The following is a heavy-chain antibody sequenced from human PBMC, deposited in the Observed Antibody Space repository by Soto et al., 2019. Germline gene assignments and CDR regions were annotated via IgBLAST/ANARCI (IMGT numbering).Heavy chain of an antibody. J-gene: IGHJ4*02. Sequence: QVQLVESGGGLVKPGGSLRLSCAASGFTFSDYYMSWIRQAPGKGLEWVSYISSSSSHTNYADSVKGRFTISRDNAKNSLYLQMNSLRAEDTAVYYCARAILGSTSWWDYWGQGTLVTVSS. CDR1: GFTFSDYY. CDR2: ISSSSSHT. D-gene: IGHD6-13*01. V-gene: IGHV3-11*05. CDR3: ARAILGSTSWWDY.